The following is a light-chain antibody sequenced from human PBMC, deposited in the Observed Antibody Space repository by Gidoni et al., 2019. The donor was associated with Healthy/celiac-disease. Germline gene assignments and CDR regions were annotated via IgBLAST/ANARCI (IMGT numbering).Light chain of an antibody. CDR1: QDISNY. Sequence: DIQMTQSPSPLSASVGDRVTITCQASQDISNYLNWYQQKPGKAPKLLIYDASNLETGVPSRFSGSGSGTDFTFTISSMQPEDIATEYCQQYDNLLALTFGGGTKVEIK. V-gene: IGKV1-33*01. J-gene: IGKJ4*01. CDR2: DAS. CDR3: QQYDNLLALT.